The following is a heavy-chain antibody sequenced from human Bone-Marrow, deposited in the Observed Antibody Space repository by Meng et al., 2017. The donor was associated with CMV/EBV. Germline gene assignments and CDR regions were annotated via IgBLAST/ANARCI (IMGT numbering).Heavy chain of an antibody. V-gene: IGHV3-74*02. CDR2: INTDGRST. J-gene: IGHJ4*02. Sequence: DVQLVESGGGVVQRGGSLRLSCAASGFPFSGYWMHWVRQAPGKGLVWVSRINTDGRSTDFADSVKGRFTISRDNAKNTMYLQMNSLGAEDTGVYYCTRGAWDSWGQGTLVTVSS. CDR1: GFPFSGYW. CDR3: TRGAWDS.